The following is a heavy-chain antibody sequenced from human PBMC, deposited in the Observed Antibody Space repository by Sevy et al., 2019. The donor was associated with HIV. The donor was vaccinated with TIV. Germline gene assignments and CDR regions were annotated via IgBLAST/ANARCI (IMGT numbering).Heavy chain of an antibody. J-gene: IGHJ4*02. V-gene: IGHV3-23*01. CDR3: AREGCTKPHDY. Sequence: GGSLRLSCAASGFTFSRYSMSWVRQPPGKGLEVVSTLSFGGGGINYADSVKGRFTISRDNSKSSVYLQMNNLRPEDTAVYYCAREGCTKPHDYWGQGTLVTVSS. D-gene: IGHD2-8*01. CDR1: GFTFSRYS. CDR2: LSFGGGGI.